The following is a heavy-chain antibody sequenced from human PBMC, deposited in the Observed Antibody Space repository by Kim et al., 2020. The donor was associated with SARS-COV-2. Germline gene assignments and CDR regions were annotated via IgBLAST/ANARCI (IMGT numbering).Heavy chain of an antibody. CDR3: ARGRTCDY. V-gene: IGHV3-33*01. CDR2: GSNK. J-gene: IGHJ4*02. Sequence: GSNKYYADSVKGRFTISRDNSKNTLYLQMNSLRAEDMAVYYCARGRTCDYWGQGTLVTVSS.